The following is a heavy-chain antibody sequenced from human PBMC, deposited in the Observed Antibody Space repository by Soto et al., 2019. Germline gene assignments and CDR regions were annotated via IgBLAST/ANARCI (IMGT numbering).Heavy chain of an antibody. CDR2: IYYSGST. D-gene: IGHD3-9*01. V-gene: IGHV4-39*01. J-gene: IGHJ6*02. Sequence: PSEILSLTCTVSGGSISSSSYYWGWIRQPPGKGLEWIGSIYYSGSTYYNPSLKSRVTMSVDTSKNQFSLKLSSVTAADTAVYYCASGYDILTGYPRGDYYGMDVWGQGTTVTVSS. CDR3: ASGYDILTGYPRGDYYGMDV. CDR1: GGSISSSSYY.